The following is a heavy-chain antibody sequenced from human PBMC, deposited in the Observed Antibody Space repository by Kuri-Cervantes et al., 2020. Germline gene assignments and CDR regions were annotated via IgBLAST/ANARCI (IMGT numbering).Heavy chain of an antibody. CDR2: IYYSGST. D-gene: IGHD2-21*01. J-gene: IGHJ4*02. V-gene: IGHV4-39*07. Sequence: SETLSLTCTVSGGSISSSSYYWGWIRQPPGKGLEWIGSIYYSGSTNYNPSLKSRVTISVDTSKNQFSLKLSSVTAADTAVYYCARALRPYYYFDYWGQGTLVTVSS. CDR3: ARALRPYYYFDY. CDR1: GGSISSSSYY.